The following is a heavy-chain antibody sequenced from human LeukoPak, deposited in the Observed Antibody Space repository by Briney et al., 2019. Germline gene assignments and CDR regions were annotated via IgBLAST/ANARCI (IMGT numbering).Heavy chain of an antibody. CDR1: GFTFSSYW. CDR2: INTDGSST. D-gene: IGHD2-15*01. V-gene: IGHV3-74*01. Sequence: PGGSLRLSCAASGFTFSSYWMHWVRQAPGKGLVWVSRINTDGSSTSYADSVKGRFTISRDNAKNMLYLQMNSLRAEDTAVYYCAREKSPVGWFDPWGQGTLVTVSS. J-gene: IGHJ5*02. CDR3: AREKSPVGWFDP.